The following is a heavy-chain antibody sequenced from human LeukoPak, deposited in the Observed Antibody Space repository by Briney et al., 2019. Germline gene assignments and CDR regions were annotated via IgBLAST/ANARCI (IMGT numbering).Heavy chain of an antibody. CDR3: ASQTVAGPLDY. Sequence: SETLSLTCAVYGGSFSGYYWSWIRQPPGKGLEWIGEINHSGSTNYNPSLKSRVTISVDTSKNQFSLKLSSVTAADTAVYYCASQTVAGPLDYWGQGTLVTVSS. D-gene: IGHD6-19*01. CDR1: GGSFSGYY. CDR2: INHSGST. J-gene: IGHJ4*02. V-gene: IGHV4-34*01.